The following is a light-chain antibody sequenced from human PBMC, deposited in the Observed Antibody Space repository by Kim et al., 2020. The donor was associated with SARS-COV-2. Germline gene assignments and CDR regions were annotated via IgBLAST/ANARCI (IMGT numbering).Light chain of an antibody. V-gene: IGKV1-33*01. CDR3: QQYDSLPYT. Sequence: SVACRVTSHARASHYMRHSLIWYQQKPGKAPKLLIYHASSLETGVPSWFSGTGSRIDCTLTISSLQPEDIATYFCQQYDSLPYTFVRGTKLEI. CDR2: HAS. CDR1: HYMRHS. J-gene: IGKJ2*01.